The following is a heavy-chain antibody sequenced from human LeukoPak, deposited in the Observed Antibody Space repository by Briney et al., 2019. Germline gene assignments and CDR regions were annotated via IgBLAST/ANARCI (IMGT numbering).Heavy chain of an antibody. Sequence: GASVKVSCKASGGTFSSYAISWVRQAPGQGLEWMGGIIPIFGTANYAQKFQGRGTITTDESTSTAYMELSSLRSEDTAVYYCASAPGYGNKYYFDYWGQGTLVTVSS. CDR2: IIPIFGTA. D-gene: IGHD4-23*01. CDR3: ASAPGYGNKYYFDY. J-gene: IGHJ4*02. V-gene: IGHV1-69*05. CDR1: GGTFSSYA.